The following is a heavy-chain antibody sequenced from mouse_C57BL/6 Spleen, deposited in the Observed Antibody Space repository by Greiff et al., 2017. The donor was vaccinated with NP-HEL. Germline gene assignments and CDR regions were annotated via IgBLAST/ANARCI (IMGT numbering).Heavy chain of an antibody. Sequence: QVQLQQSDAELVKPGASVKISCKVSGYTFTDHTIHWMKQRPEQGLEWIGYIYPRDGSTKYNEKFKGKATLTADNSSSTAYMQLNSLTSEDSAVYFWARSETAQASDYYFDYWGQGTTLTVSS. D-gene: IGHD3-2*02. CDR1: GYTFTDHT. CDR2: IYPRDGST. CDR3: ARSETAQASDYYFDY. V-gene: IGHV1-78*01. J-gene: IGHJ2*01.